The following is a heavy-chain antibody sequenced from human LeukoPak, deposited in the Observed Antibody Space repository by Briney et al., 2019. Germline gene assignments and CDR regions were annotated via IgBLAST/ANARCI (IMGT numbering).Heavy chain of an antibody. V-gene: IGHV4-59*01. Sequence: PSETLSLTCTVSGGSISTYYWNWIRQPPGKGLEWIAYIYYNGNTNYNPSLKSRVTISVDTSKNQFSLNLTSVTAADTAVYYCARGVRSSIAARPRYFYYYGMDVWGQGTTVTVSS. D-gene: IGHD6-6*01. CDR2: IYYNGNT. J-gene: IGHJ6*02. CDR3: ARGVRSSIAARPRYFYYYGMDV. CDR1: GGSISTYY.